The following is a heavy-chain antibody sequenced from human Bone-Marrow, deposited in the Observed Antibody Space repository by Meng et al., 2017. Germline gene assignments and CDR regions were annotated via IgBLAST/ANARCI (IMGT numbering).Heavy chain of an antibody. CDR2: ISSSSSYI. J-gene: IGHJ6*02. Sequence: GESLKISCAASGFTFSSYSMNWVRQAPGKGLEWVSSISSSSSYIYYADSVKGRFTISRDNAKKSLYLQMNSLRAEDTAVYYCARDRGMDVWGQGTTVTVSS. CDR3: ARDRGMDV. V-gene: IGHV3-21*01. CDR1: GFTFSSYS.